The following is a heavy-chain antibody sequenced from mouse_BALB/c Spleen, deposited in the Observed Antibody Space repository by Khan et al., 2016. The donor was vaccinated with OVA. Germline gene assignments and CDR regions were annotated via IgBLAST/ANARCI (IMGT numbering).Heavy chain of an antibody. CDR1: GFAFSSYD. CDR3: ARGWGGNFYYAMDY. CDR2: ISSGGGST. D-gene: IGHD2-1*01. J-gene: IGHJ4*01. V-gene: IGHV5-12-1*01. Sequence: EVQGVESGGGLGKPGGSLKLSCAASGFAFSSYDMSWVRQTPEKRLEWVAYISSGGGSTYYPDTVKGRFTISRDNAKNTLYLQMSSLKSEDTAMYYCARGWGGNFYYAMDYWGQGTSVTVSS.